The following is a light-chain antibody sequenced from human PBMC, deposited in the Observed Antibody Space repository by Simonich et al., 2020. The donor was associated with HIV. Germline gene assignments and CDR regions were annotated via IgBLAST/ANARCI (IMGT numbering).Light chain of an antibody. V-gene: IGLV2-23*02. CDR3: CSYAGSSTLV. Sequence: QSALTQPPSASGSPGQSVTISCTGTSSDVGGYNYVSWYQQNPGKAPKLLIYEVSKRPSGVSNRFSGSKSGNTASLTISGLQAEDEADYYCCSYAGSSTLVFGGGTKLTVL. CDR2: EVS. J-gene: IGLJ2*01. CDR1: SSDVGGYNY.